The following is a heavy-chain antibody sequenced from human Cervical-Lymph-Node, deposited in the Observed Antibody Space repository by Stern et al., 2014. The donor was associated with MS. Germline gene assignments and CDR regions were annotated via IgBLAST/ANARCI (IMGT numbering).Heavy chain of an antibody. CDR3: ARDRWDRVFDY. CDR2: ISGYNGKI. D-gene: IGHD1-26*01. Sequence: QVQLVQSGAEVKKPGASVKVSCKASDYTFTSYGISWVRQAPGQGLEWMGWISGYNGKIEYAQKFPGRVTITIDISTTTAYMELRSLKSDDTAVYYCARDRWDRVFDYWGQGTLVTVSS. CDR1: DYTFTSYG. J-gene: IGHJ4*02. V-gene: IGHV1-18*01.